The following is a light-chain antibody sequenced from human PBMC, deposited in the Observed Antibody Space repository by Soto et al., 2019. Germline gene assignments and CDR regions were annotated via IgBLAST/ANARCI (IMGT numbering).Light chain of an antibody. J-gene: IGKJ5*01. CDR3: QQYGWSPPIT. V-gene: IGKV3-20*01. Sequence: DIVLTQSPGTLSLSPGKRATLSCWASQSVGNNYLAWYQQKPGQAPRLLIYHASSRATGIPDRFSGSGSGTDFTLTISRLEPEDFAVYYCQQYGWSPPITFGQGTRWRL. CDR1: QSVGNNY. CDR2: HAS.